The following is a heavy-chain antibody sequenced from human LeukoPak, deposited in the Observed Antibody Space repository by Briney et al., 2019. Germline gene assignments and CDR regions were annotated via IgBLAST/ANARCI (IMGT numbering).Heavy chain of an antibody. Sequence: SETLSLTCAVYGGSFSGYYWSWIRQPPGKGLEWIGEINHSGSTNYNPPLKSRVTISVDTSKNQFSLKLSSVTAADTAVYYCARSADFWSGYSFDYWGQGTLVTVSS. V-gene: IGHV4-34*01. D-gene: IGHD3-3*01. CDR3: ARSADFWSGYSFDY. J-gene: IGHJ4*02. CDR2: INHSGST. CDR1: GGSFSGYY.